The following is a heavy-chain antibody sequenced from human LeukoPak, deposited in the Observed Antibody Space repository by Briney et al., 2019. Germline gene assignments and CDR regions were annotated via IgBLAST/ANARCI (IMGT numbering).Heavy chain of an antibody. D-gene: IGHD2-2*01. V-gene: IGHV4-59*01. CDR1: GHSINTYY. CDR2: IYSSGST. J-gene: IGHJ6*03. CDR3: ARWFCISGTCYYMDV. Sequence: SETLSLTCSVSGHSINTYYWRWIRQPPGEAPEWIGYIYSSGSTAYSPSPKSRVAMSVDTSKNQFSLRLSSVTAADTAVYYCARWFCISGTCYYMDVWGKGTAVTVSS.